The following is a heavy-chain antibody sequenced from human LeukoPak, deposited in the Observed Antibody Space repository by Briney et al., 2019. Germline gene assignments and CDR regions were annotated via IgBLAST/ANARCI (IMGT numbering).Heavy chain of an antibody. CDR2: ITDSSSYT. V-gene: IGHV3-11*05. CDR1: GFTFTDYY. Sequence: GGSLRLSCAASGFTFTDYYMSWIRQAPGKGLEWVSYITDSSSYTNYADSVKGRFTISRDNAKNSLYLQMNSLRAEDTAVYYCARANDLIDYWGQETLVTVSS. J-gene: IGHJ4*02. CDR3: ARANDLIDY.